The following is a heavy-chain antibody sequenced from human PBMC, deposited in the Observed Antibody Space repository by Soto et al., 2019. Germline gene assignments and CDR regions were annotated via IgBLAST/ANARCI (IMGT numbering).Heavy chain of an antibody. CDR3: ARGSTGYTSSWYRY. V-gene: IGHV4-59*08. CDR2: IYNSGST. Sequence: SETLSLTCTVSGGSISSYYWSWIRQPPGKGLEWIGYIYNSGSTNYNPSLKSRVTISVDTSKNQFSLKLSSVAAADTAVYYCARGSTGYTSSWYRYWGQGTLVTVSS. CDR1: GGSISSYY. D-gene: IGHD6-13*01. J-gene: IGHJ4*02.